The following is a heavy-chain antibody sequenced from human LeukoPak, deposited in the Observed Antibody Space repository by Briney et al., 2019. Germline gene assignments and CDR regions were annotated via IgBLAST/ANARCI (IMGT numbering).Heavy chain of an antibody. CDR3: AGVDFSREYQLLYPLSYYYYMDV. Sequence: PSETLSLTCTVSGGSISSSSYYWGWIRQPPGKGLEWIGSIYYSGSTYYNPSLKSRVTISVDTSKNQFSLKLSSVTAADTAVYYCAGVDFSREYQLLYPLSYYYYMDVWGKGTTVTVSS. J-gene: IGHJ6*03. V-gene: IGHV4-39*01. D-gene: IGHD2-2*02. CDR2: IYYSGST. CDR1: GGSISSSSYY.